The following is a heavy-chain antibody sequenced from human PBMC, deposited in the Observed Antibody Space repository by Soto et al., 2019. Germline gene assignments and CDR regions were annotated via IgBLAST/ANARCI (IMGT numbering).Heavy chain of an antibody. CDR3: ASRSPNSSELDY. Sequence: ASVKVSCKASGGTFSSYAISWVRQAPGQGLEWMGGIIPIFGTANYAQKFQGRVTSTADESTITAYMELSSLRAEDKAVYYCASRSPNSSELDYWGQGTLVTVSS. CDR1: GGTFSSYA. V-gene: IGHV1-69*13. D-gene: IGHD6-25*01. J-gene: IGHJ4*02. CDR2: IIPIFGTA.